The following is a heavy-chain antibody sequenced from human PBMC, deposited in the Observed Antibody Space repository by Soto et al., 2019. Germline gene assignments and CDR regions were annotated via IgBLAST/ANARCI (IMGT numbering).Heavy chain of an antibody. D-gene: IGHD4-17*01. J-gene: IGHJ4*02. CDR3: AKDLRPDGVWDFDY. V-gene: IGHV3-23*01. CDR2: INSGGRT. CDR1: GFTFSSYT. Sequence: GGSLRLSCAASGFTFSSYTMTWVRQATGKGLEWVSGINSGGRTYYADSVKGRFTISRDDSKNTLYLQIISLRAEDTAVYYCAKDLRPDGVWDFDYWGQGTLVTVSS.